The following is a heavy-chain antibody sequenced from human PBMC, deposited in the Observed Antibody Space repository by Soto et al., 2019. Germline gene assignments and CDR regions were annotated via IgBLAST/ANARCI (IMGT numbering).Heavy chain of an antibody. CDR3: AKGRSSGWYALLRGNHLMDV. Sequence: GGSLRLSCAASGFTFSSYAMSWVRQAPGKGLEWVSAISGSGGSTYYADSVKGRFTISRENSKNTLYLQMNSLRAEDTAVYYWAKGRSSGWYALLRGNHLMDVWGKGTTVTVSS. CDR2: ISGSGGST. D-gene: IGHD6-19*01. V-gene: IGHV3-23*01. CDR1: GFTFSSYA. J-gene: IGHJ6*03.